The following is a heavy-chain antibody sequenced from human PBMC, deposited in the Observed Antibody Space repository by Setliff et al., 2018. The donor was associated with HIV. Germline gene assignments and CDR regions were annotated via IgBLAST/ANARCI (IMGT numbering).Heavy chain of an antibody. Sequence: GASVKVSCKASGYTFTDYYIHWVRQAPGQGLEWMGWINPNSSDTNYAQKFQGRVTMTRDTSISTAYMDLSRLRSDDTAVYYCARDQTPLDAFDIWGRGTMVTVS. CDR3: ARDQTPLDAFDI. V-gene: IGHV1-2*02. CDR1: GYTFTDYY. D-gene: IGHD2-15*01. CDR2: INPNSSDT. J-gene: IGHJ3*02.